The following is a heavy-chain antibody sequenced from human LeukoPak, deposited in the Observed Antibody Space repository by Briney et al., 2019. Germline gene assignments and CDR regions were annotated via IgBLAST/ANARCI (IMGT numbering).Heavy chain of an antibody. CDR2: IKQGGNEK. J-gene: IGHJ4*02. CDR1: GFTFSNYW. V-gene: IGHV3-7*01. Sequence: GGSLRLSCAASGFTFSNYWMTWVRQVPGRGLEWVAHIKQGGNEKHYVDSVEGRFTLSRDDSKNSLYLQMNSLRVDDSAVYYCARGPNYGDRVDYFDYWGQGTLVTVSS. D-gene: IGHD4-17*01. CDR3: ARGPNYGDRVDYFDY.